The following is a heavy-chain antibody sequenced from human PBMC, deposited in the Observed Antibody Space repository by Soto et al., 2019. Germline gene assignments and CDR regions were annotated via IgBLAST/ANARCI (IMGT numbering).Heavy chain of an antibody. J-gene: IGHJ4*02. CDR1: GGSISSGYY. D-gene: IGHD5-18*01. CDR3: ARGMAGAVNSGYSYGLFDY. V-gene: IGHV4-38-2*02. Sequence: PSETLSLTCTVSGGSISSGYYWGWIRQPPGKGLEWIGSIYHSGSTYYNPSLKSRVTISVDTSKNQFSLKLSSVTAADTAVYYCARGMAGAVNSGYSYGLFDYWGQGTLVTVSS. CDR2: IYHSGST.